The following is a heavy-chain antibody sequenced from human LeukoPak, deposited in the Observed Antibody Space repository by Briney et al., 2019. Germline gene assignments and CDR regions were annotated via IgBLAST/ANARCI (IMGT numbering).Heavy chain of an antibody. CDR3: ARGSHDSSGYFPYFDY. J-gene: IGHJ4*02. CDR2: INHSGST. CDR1: GGSFSGYY. V-gene: IGHV4-34*01. D-gene: IGHD3-22*01. Sequence: SETLSLTCAVYGGSFSGYYWSWVRQPPGKGLEWIGEINHSGSTNYNPSLKSRVTISVDTSKNQFSLKLSSVTAADTAVYYCARGSHDSSGYFPYFDYWGQGTLVTVSS.